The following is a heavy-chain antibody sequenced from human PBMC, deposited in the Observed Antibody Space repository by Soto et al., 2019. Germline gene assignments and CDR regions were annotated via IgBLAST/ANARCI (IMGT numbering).Heavy chain of an antibody. D-gene: IGHD5-12*01. CDR1: VSSINHGRFS. Sequence: SLCLTCTVSVSSINHGRFSWSSLQKSPGKGLEWIGYISHLESTYFHPSFKSRLTMSIDRARNQFSLKLIHVTAADLAVYYCGRGGGYDSFDYWGQGVRVSVS. CDR3: GRGGGYDSFDY. CDR2: ISHLEST. V-gene: IGHV4-30-2*06. J-gene: IGHJ4*02.